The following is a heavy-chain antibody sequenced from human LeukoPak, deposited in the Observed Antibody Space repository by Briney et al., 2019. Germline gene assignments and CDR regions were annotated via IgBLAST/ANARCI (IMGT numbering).Heavy chain of an antibody. V-gene: IGHV3-7*01. Sequence: GGSLGLSCAASGFAFSDFWMSWVRQAPGKGLEWVANIRHDGNAKNYVPSVRGRFTISRDNAKNSLYLQMNSLTVEDTAVYYCATSHDSAGNDWGQGTLVTISS. CDR2: IRHDGNAK. CDR1: GFAFSDFW. J-gene: IGHJ4*02. CDR3: ATSHDSAGND. D-gene: IGHD2-15*01.